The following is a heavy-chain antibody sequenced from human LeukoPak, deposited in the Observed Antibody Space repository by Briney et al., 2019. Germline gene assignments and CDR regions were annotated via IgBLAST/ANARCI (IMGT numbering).Heavy chain of an antibody. J-gene: IGHJ4*02. Sequence: SETLSLTCTVSGGSISSSSYYWGWIRQPPGTGLEWIGSIYYSGSTYYNPSLKSRVTISVDTSKNQFSLKLSSVTAADTAVYYCARDGGSSWYAAYFDYWGQGTLVTVSS. V-gene: IGHV4-39*07. CDR2: IYYSGST. CDR3: ARDGGSSWYAAYFDY. CDR1: GGSISSSSYY. D-gene: IGHD6-13*01.